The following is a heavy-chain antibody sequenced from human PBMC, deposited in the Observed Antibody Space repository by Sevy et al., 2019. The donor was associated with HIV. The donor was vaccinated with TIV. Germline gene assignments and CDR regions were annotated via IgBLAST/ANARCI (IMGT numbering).Heavy chain of an antibody. CDR3: AREFYYDSSGSDAFDI. CDR2: IWYGGSNK. J-gene: IGHJ3*02. Sequence: GGSLRLSCAASGFTFSSYGMHWVRQAPGKGLEWVAVIWYGGSNKYYADSVKGRFTISRDNSKNTLYLQMNSLRAEDTAVYYCAREFYYDSSGSDAFDIWGQGTMVTVSS. D-gene: IGHD3-22*01. CDR1: GFTFSSYG. V-gene: IGHV3-33*01.